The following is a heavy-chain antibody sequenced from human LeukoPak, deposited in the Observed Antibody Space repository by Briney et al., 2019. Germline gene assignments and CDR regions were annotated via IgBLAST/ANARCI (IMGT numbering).Heavy chain of an antibody. CDR1: GGTFSSYA. Sequence: ASVKVSCKASGGTFSSYAISWVRQVPGQGLEWMGGIIPIFGTANYAQKFQGRVTITTDESTSTAYMELSSLRSEDTAVYYCATPGEYCSSTSCYPNFDYWGQGTLVTVSS. D-gene: IGHD2-2*01. CDR3: ATPGEYCSSTSCYPNFDY. J-gene: IGHJ4*02. CDR2: IIPIFGTA. V-gene: IGHV1-69*05.